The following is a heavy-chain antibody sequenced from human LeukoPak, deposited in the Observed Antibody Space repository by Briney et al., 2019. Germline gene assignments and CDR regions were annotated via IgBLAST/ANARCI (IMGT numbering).Heavy chain of an antibody. J-gene: IGHJ4*02. V-gene: IGHV3-11*05. CDR3: ARVGKPTTRDLRYFDWFFDY. Sequence: GGSLRLSCAASGFTFSDYYMSWIRQVPGKGLEWVSYISSSSSYTNYADSVKGRFTISRDNAKNSLYLQMNSPRAEDTAVYYCARVGKPTTRDLRYFDWFFDYWGQGTLVTVSS. CDR1: GFTFSDYY. CDR2: ISSSSSYT. D-gene: IGHD3-9*01.